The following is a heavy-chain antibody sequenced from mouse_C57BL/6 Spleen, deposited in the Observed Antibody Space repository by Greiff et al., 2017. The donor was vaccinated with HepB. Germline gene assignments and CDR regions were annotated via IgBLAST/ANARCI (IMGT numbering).Heavy chain of an antibody. D-gene: IGHD1-1*01. V-gene: IGHV5-12*01. CDR2: ISNGGGST. J-gene: IGHJ2*01. CDR3: ARGRYYGSSLDY. Sequence: EVKLVESGGGLVQPGGSLKLSCAASGFTFSDYYMYWVRQTPEKRLEWVAYISNGGGSTYYPDTVKGRFTISRDNAKNTLYLQMSRLKSEDTAMYYCARGRYYGSSLDYWGQGTTLTVSS. CDR1: GFTFSDYY.